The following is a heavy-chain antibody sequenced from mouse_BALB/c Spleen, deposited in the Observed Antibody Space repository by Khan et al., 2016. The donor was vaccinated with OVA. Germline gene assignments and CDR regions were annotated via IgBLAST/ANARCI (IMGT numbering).Heavy chain of an antibody. D-gene: IGHD1-1*01. CDR1: GYTFTSYW. CDR3: ARRGITTGYFDY. V-gene: IGHV1-87*01. J-gene: IGHJ2*01. CDR2: VYPGDGNT. Sequence: QVQLQQSGTELARPGASVKMSCKASGYTFTSYWMQWVKQRPGQGLEWIGAVYPGDGNTRYTQKFKGKATLTADKSSSTAYIQLSSLASEDSAIYYCARRGITTGYFDYWGQGTTLTVSS.